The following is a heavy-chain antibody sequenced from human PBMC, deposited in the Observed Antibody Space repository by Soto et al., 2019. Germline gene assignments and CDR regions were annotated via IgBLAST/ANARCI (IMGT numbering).Heavy chain of an antibody. Sequence: QVQLQESGQGLVKPSETLSLPCTVSGGSISSYYWRWIRQPPGKGLEWIGYIYFSGGTNYYPSLKSRVTISVSTSKNQFTLKLSSVTAADTAVYYCARESRSWYGSIWDYWGQGTLVTVSS. D-gene: IGHD6-13*01. CDR2: IYFSGGT. CDR3: ARESRSWYGSIWDY. CDR1: GGSISSYY. J-gene: IGHJ4*02. V-gene: IGHV4-59*12.